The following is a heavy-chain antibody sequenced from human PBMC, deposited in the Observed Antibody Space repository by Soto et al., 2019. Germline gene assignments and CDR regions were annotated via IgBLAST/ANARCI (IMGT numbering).Heavy chain of an antibody. V-gene: IGHV3-23*01. Sequence: GGSLTLSCAASGFTFSSYAMSWVWQAPGKGREWISAVSGSGGSTYYADSVKGRFTISRDNSKDTLYLQMNNLRAEDTAVYYCAKPPDYNWNDYWGQGT. CDR1: GFTFSSYA. CDR3: AKPPDYNWNDY. J-gene: IGHJ4*02. D-gene: IGHD1-20*01. CDR2: VSGSGGST.